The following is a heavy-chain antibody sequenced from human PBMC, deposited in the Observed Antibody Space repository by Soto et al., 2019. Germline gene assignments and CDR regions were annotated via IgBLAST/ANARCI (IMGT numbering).Heavy chain of an antibody. J-gene: IGHJ4*02. V-gene: IGHV4-4*07. D-gene: IGHD3-10*01. CDR1: GGSINSYW. CDR2: VYSSGTT. CDR3: ARDIGSYAYGEGY. Sequence: SETLSLTCSVSGGSINSYWRSWIRQPAGKGLEWIGRVYSSGTTDYNPSLNSRATLSVETSKNQFSLKLSSVTAADTAVYYCARDIGSYAYGEGYWGQGXQVTVSS.